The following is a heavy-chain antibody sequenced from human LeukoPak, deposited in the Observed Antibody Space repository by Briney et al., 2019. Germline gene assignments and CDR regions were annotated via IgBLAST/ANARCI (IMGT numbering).Heavy chain of an antibody. Sequence: SETLSLTCAVSGVPFSNYYWSWVRQSPRQGLEWIGEITHSGYTNYNTSLKSRVTMSIDTSKNQFSLILTSVTAADAGVYYCTRAVAGHPDWGERTLVTVSS. CDR3: TRAVAGHPD. D-gene: IGHD6-19*01. J-gene: IGHJ4*02. CDR1: GVPFSNYY. V-gene: IGHV4-34*01. CDR2: ITHSGYT.